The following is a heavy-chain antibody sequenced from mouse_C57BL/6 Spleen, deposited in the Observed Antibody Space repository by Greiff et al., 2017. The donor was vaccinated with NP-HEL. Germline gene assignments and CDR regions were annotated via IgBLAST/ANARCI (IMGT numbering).Heavy chain of an antibody. CDR3: ARQISNYGWYIDV. CDR2: ISNGGGST. V-gene: IGHV5-12*01. D-gene: IGHD2-5*01. Sequence: DVKLVESGGGLVQPGGSLKLSCAASGFTFSDYYMYWVRQTPEKRLEWVAYISNGGGSTYYPDTVKGRFTISRDNAKNTMYLQMSRLESEDTAMYYCARQISNYGWYIDVWGTGTTVTVSS. CDR1: GFTFSDYY. J-gene: IGHJ1*03.